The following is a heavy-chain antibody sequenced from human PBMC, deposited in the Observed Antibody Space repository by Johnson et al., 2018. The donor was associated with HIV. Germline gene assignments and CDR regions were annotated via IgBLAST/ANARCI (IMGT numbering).Heavy chain of an antibody. CDR3: ARQADI. J-gene: IGHJ3*02. CDR2: IWYDGSNK. V-gene: IGHV3-33*01. Sequence: QVQLVESGGGVVQPGRSLRLSCAASGFTFSSYGMHWVRQAPGKGLEWVAVIWYDGSNKFYADSVKGRFTISRDNSKNTLYLQMNSLRAEDTAVYCCARQADIWGQGTMVTVSS. CDR1: GFTFSSYG.